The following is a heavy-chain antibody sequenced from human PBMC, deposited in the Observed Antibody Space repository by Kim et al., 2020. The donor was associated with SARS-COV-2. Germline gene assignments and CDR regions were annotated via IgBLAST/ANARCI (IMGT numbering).Heavy chain of an antibody. CDR3: ARVRLGELSLSTFDY. CDR2: ISAYNGNT. D-gene: IGHD3-16*02. J-gene: IGHJ4*02. CDR1: GYTFTSYG. Sequence: ASVKVSCKASGYTFTSYGISWVRQAPGQGLEWMGWISAYNGNTNYAQKLQGRVTMTTDTSTSTAYMELRSLRSDDTAVYYCARVRLGELSLSTFDYWGQGTLVTVSS. V-gene: IGHV1-18*01.